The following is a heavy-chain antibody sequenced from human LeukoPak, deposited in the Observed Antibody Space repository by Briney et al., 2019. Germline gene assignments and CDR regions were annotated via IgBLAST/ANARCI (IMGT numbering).Heavy chain of an antibody. J-gene: IGHJ4*02. CDR1: GYTFTGYY. V-gene: IGHV1-2*02. CDR2: INPNSGGT. CDR3: AREGGSYFVGGGY. D-gene: IGHD1-26*01. Sequence: ASVKVSCKASGYTFTGYYMHWVRQAPGQGLEWMGWINPNSGGTNYVQKFQGRVTMTRDTSISTAYMELSRLRSDDTAVYYCAREGGSYFVGGGYWGQGTLVTVSS.